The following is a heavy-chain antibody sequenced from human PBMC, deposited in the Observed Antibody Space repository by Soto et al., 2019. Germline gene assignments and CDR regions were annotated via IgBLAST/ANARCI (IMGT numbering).Heavy chain of an antibody. CDR2: IYYSGST. J-gene: IGHJ6*02. V-gene: IGHV4-31*03. Sequence: QVQLQESGPGLVKSSQTLSLTCTVSGGSISSDGNYWSWIRQLPGTGLEWIGYIYYSGSTYYNPSLKSRVTRSVDTSKNQFSLKLNSVTAADTAVYYCARARMVRGIIYYYGMDVWGQGTTVTVSS. D-gene: IGHD3-10*01. CDR1: GGSISSDGNY. CDR3: ARARMVRGIIYYYGMDV.